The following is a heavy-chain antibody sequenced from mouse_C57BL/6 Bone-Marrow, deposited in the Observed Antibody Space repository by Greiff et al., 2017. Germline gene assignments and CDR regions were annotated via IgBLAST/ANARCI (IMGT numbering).Heavy chain of an antibody. CDR3: ARKNYSNYRYYYAMDY. CDR2: LHPNSGST. Sequence: QVQLQQPGAELVKPGASVQLSCKASGYTFTSYWMHWVKQRPGQGLEWIGMLHPNSGSTNYNEKFKSKATLAVDKSSSTAYMQLSSLTSEDSAVYYCARKNYSNYRYYYAMDYGGQGTSGTGSS. V-gene: IGHV1-64*01. CDR1: GYTFTSYW. D-gene: IGHD2-5*01. J-gene: IGHJ4*01.